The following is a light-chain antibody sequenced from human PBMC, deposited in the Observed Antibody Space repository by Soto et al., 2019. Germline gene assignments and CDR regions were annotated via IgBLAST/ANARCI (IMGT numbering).Light chain of an antibody. Sequence: DIQMTQSPASLSASVGDRVTITCRASQRISNNLNWYQQKPGKAPKLLLYGSTNLQSGVPSRFSGSGSGTEFTLTISGLQPEDIATYYCQQSFSIPYTFGQGTKQGIK. CDR3: QQSFSIPYT. J-gene: IGKJ2*01. CDR1: QRISNN. CDR2: GST. V-gene: IGKV1-39*01.